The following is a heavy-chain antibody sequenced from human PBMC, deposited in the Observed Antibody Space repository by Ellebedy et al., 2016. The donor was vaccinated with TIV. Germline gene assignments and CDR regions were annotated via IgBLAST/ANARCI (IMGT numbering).Heavy chain of an antibody. CDR1: GGYISSYY. V-gene: IGHV4-59*01. Sequence: MPSETLSLTCTVPGGYISSYYWSWSRQRPGTGLEWIGYIYYSGSTNYNPSLKSRVTISVDTSKDQFSLKLSSVTAADTAVYYCARALGYCSGGSCYEVRLDYWGQGTLVTVSS. D-gene: IGHD2-15*01. CDR3: ARALGYCSGGSCYEVRLDY. J-gene: IGHJ4*02. CDR2: IYYSGST.